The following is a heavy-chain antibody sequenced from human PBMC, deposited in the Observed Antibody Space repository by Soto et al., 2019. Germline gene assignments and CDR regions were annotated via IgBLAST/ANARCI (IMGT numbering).Heavy chain of an antibody. J-gene: IGHJ6*02. V-gene: IGHV3-11*06. CDR1: GFTFSDYY. Sequence: GGSLRLSCAASGFTFSDYYMSWIRQAPGKGLEWVSYISSSSSYTNYADSAKGRFTISRDNAKNSLYLQMNSLRAEDMAVYYCEKVRETGGYYYGMDVCGQGPTVTVYS. CDR2: ISSSSSYT. D-gene: IGHD2-21*01. CDR3: EKVRETGGYYYGMDV.